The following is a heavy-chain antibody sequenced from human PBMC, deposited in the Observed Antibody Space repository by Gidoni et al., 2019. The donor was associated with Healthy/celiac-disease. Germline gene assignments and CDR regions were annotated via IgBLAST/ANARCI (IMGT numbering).Heavy chain of an antibody. CDR3: ARAPVGFRGGFMDV. CDR2: ISYDGSNK. CDR1: GFTFSSYA. Sequence: QVQLVESGGGVVQPGRSLRLSCAASGFTFSSYAMHWVRQAPGKGLEWVAVISYDGSNKYYADSVKGRFTISRDNSKNTLYLQMNSLRAEDTAVYYCARAPVGFRGGFMDVWGQGTTVTVSS. V-gene: IGHV3-30-3*01. J-gene: IGHJ6*02. D-gene: IGHD3-10*01.